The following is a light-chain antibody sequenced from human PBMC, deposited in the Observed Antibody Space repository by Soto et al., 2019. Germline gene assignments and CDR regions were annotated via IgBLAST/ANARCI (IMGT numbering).Light chain of an antibody. CDR3: QAWDVRV. J-gene: IGLJ2*01. CDR2: QDS. CDR1: KLGDKY. V-gene: IGLV3-1*01. Sequence: SYELTQPPSVSVSPGQTASITCSGDKLGDKYACWYQQKPGQSPVLVIYQDSKRPSGIPERFSGSNSGNTVTLTISGTQAMDEADYYCQAWDVRVFGGGTKVTVL.